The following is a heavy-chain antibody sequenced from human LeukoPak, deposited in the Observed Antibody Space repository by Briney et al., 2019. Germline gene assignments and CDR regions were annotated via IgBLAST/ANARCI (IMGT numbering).Heavy chain of an antibody. D-gene: IGHD3-22*01. V-gene: IGHV3-30*03. J-gene: IGHJ3*02. CDR2: ISYDGSNK. CDR3: ARERTYYYDSSGYHDAFDI. Sequence: QPGGSLRLSCAASGFTFSSYGMHWVRQAPGKGLEWVAVISYDGSNKYYADSVKGRFTISRDNSKNTLYLQMNSLRAEDTAVYYCARERTYYYDSSGYHDAFDIWGQGTMVTVSS. CDR1: GFTFSSYG.